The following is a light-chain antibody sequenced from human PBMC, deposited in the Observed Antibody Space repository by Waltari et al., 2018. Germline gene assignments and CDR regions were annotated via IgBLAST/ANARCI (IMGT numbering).Light chain of an antibody. Sequence: IVLTQSPATLSVSPGGRATLSCRASQSVSSNLAWYQQKPGQTPRLLIYDTSIRAPGIPARFSGTGSGTEFTLIINSMQSEDFAVYYCQQYNNWPPWTFGQGTKVEIK. CDR1: QSVSSN. V-gene: IGKV3-15*01. CDR2: DTS. CDR3: QQYNNWPPWT. J-gene: IGKJ1*01.